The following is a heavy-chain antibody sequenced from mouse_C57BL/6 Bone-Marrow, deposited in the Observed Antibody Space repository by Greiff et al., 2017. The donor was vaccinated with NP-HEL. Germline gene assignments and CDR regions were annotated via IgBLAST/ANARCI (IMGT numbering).Heavy chain of an antibody. D-gene: IGHD2-3*01. CDR3: ARDGYYLHWYFDV. Sequence: QVQLQQPGAELVKPGASVKLSCKASGYTFTSYWMQWVKQRPGQGLEWIGEIDPSDSYTNYNPKFKGKATLTVDTSSSTAYMQLSSLTSEDSAVYYCARDGYYLHWYFDVWGTGTTVTVSS. V-gene: IGHV1-50*01. J-gene: IGHJ1*03. CDR1: GYTFTSYW. CDR2: IDPSDSYT.